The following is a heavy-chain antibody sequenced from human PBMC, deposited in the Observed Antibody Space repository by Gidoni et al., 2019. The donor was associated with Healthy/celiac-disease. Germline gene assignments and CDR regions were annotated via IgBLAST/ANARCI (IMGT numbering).Heavy chain of an antibody. V-gene: IGHV4-59*01. J-gene: IGHJ4*02. CDR3: ARYGYSSSWEPIFDY. CDR2: IYYSGST. D-gene: IGHD6-13*01. CDR1: GGPISSYY. Sequence: QVQLQESGPGLVKPSETLSLTCTVSGGPISSYYWSWIRQPPGKGLEWIGYIYYSGSTNYNPSLKSRVTISVDTSKNQFSLKLSSVTAADTAVYYCARYGYSSSWEPIFDYWGQGTLVTVSS.